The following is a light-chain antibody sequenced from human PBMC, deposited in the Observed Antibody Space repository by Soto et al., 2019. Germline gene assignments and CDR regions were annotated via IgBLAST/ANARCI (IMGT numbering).Light chain of an antibody. CDR2: EVS. Sequence: QSALTQPPSASGSPGRSVTISCTGTSSDVGGYDYVSWFQHHPGKAPKLIIFEVSNRPSGISDRFSGFKSANTAYLTISGVQPEDEADYHCSSYTTSKTVVFGGGTKVTVL. CDR3: SSYTTSKTVV. J-gene: IGLJ2*01. CDR1: SSDVGGYDY. V-gene: IGLV2-14*01.